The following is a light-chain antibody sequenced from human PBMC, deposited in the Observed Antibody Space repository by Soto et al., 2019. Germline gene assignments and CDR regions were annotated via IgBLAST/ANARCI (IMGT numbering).Light chain of an antibody. Sequence: IQMPQSQSSLYASIGDRVTLTCRASQGIRNDLGWYQQKPGKAPKLLIYAASSLQSGVPSRFSGSGSGTDFTLTISSLQPEDFATYYCQQSYSTPLTFGGGTKVDIK. J-gene: IGKJ4*01. CDR2: AAS. V-gene: IGKV1-39*01. CDR1: QGIRND. CDR3: QQSYSTPLT.